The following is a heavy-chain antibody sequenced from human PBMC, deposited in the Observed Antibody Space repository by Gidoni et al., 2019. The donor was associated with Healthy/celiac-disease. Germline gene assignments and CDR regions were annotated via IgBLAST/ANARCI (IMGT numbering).Heavy chain of an antibody. CDR3: ARTNSSSWAINWFDP. J-gene: IGHJ5*02. V-gene: IGHV4-39*01. D-gene: IGHD6-13*01. CDR2: IYYSGST. Sequence: QLQLQESGPGLVKPSETLSLTCTVSGCSISSSSYYWGWIRQPPGKGLEWIGSIYYSGSTYYNPSLKSRVTISVDTSKNQFSLKLSSVTAADTAVYYCARTNSSSWAINWFDPWGQGTLVTVSS. CDR1: GCSISSSSYY.